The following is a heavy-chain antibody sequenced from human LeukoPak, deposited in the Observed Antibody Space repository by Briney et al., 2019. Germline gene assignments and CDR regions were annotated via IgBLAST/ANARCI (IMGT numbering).Heavy chain of an antibody. V-gene: IGHV1-24*01. D-gene: IGHD3-22*01. Sequence: ASVKVSCKVSGYTLTELSMHWVRQAPGKGLEWMGGFDPEDGETIYAQKFQGRVTMTEDTYTDTAYMELGSLRSEDTAVYYCATKPNNYYDSSGYRAFDIWRQGTMVSVSS. CDR3: ATKPNNYYDSSGYRAFDI. CDR1: GYTLTELS. J-gene: IGHJ3*02. CDR2: FDPEDGET.